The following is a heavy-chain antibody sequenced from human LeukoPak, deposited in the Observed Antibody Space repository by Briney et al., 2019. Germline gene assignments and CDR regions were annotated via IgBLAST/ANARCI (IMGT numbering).Heavy chain of an antibody. Sequence: GGSLRLSCAASGFTVSSNYMSWVRQAPGKGLEWVSVIYSGGSTYYADSVKGRFAISRDNSKNTLYLQMNSLRAEDTAVYYCARALTFLAFDIWGQGTMVTVSS. J-gene: IGHJ3*02. CDR1: GFTVSSNY. D-gene: IGHD3-16*01. CDR2: IYSGGST. CDR3: ARALTFLAFDI. V-gene: IGHV3-66*01.